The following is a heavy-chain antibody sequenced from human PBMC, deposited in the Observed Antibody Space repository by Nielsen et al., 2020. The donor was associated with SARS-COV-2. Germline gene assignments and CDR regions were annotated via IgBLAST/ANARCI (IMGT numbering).Heavy chain of an antibody. Sequence: GESLKISCAASGFTFSRFQMHWVRQAPGKGLEWVAITSYDGSRQIYADSVKGRFIISRDNSKNTLYLHMNNLRAEDTAVYYCAKEVAADSSDFDYWGQGTLVTVSS. V-gene: IGHV3-30*04. CDR1: GFTFSRFQ. CDR2: TSYDGSRQ. J-gene: IGHJ4*02. CDR3: AKEVAADSSDFDY. D-gene: IGHD6-13*01.